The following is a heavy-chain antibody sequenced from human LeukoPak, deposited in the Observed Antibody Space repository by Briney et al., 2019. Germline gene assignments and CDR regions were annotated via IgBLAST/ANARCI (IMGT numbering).Heavy chain of an antibody. D-gene: IGHD6-19*01. J-gene: IGHJ4*02. V-gene: IGHV3-7*01. CDR3: ARDATLRIAVAAY. CDR2: IKQDGSEK. CDR1: GFTFSSYW. Sequence: QAGGSLRLSCAASGFTFSSYWMSWVRQAPGKGLEWVANIKQDGSEKYYVDSVKGRFTISRDNAKNSLYLQMNSLRAEDTAVYYCARDATLRIAVAAYWGQGTLVTVSS.